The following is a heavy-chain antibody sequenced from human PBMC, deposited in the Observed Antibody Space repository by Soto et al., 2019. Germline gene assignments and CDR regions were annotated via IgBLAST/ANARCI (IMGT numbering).Heavy chain of an antibody. CDR1: GGSFTGYY. D-gene: IGHD6-13*01. CDR2: VSHRGST. CDR3: ARNGGRTWYYFDS. V-gene: IGHV4-34*01. J-gene: IGHJ4*02. Sequence: QVQLQQWGAGLLKPSETLFITCAVNGGSFTGYYGCWIRQSQGKGLEWIREVSHRGSTNYNPSLKSRVTISIDTSKNQFFLKLNSVTAADTGMYYCARNGGRTWYYFDSWGQGTVVTVSS.